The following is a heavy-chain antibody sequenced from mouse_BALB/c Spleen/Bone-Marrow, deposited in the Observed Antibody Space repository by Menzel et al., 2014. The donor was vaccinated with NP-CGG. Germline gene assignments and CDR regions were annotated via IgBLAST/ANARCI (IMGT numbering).Heavy chain of an antibody. Sequence: EVQLVESGGGLVKPGGSLKLSCAASGFTFSSYTMSWARQTPEKGLEWVATISSGGSYTYYPDSVKGRFTISRDNAKNPLYLQMSSLKSEDTAMYYCTRAYYRYDEEAWFAYWGQGTLVTVSA. D-gene: IGHD2-14*01. V-gene: IGHV5-6-4*01. CDR1: GFTFSSYT. CDR3: TRAYYRYDEEAWFAY. J-gene: IGHJ3*01. CDR2: ISSGGSYT.